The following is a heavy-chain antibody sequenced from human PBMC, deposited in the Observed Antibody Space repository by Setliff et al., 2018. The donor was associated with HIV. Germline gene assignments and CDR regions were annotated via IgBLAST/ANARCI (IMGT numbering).Heavy chain of an antibody. CDR2: INAGNGNT. D-gene: IGHD2-15*01. V-gene: IGHV1-3*01. CDR3: ARGLPDCSGGNCYPYRFDY. CDR1: GYTFTGYA. J-gene: IGHJ4*02. Sequence: GASVKVSCKASGYTFTGYAMHWVRQAPGQRLEWMGWINAGNGNTIYSQKFQGRVTMTRNTSISTAYMELSSLRSDDTAVYYCARGLPDCSGGNCYPYRFDYWGQGTLVTVSS.